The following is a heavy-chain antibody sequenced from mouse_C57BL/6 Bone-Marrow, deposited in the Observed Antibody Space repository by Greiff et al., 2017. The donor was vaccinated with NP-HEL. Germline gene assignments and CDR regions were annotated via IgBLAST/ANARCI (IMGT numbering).Heavy chain of an antibody. CDR1: GFSLTSYG. CDR3: ANMVTTPNDYAMDY. Sequence: VQLQQSGPGLVQPSKSLSITCTVSGFSLTSYGVHWVRQSPGKGLEWLGVLWRGGSTDYNAAFMSRLSITKDNSKSQVFFKMNSLQADDTAIYYCANMVTTPNDYAMDYWGQGTSVTVSS. D-gene: IGHD2-1*01. J-gene: IGHJ4*01. CDR2: LWRGGST. V-gene: IGHV2-5*01.